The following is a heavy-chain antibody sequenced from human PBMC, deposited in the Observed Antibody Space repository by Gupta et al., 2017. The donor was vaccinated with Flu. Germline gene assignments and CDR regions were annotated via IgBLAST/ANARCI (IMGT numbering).Heavy chain of an antibody. Sequence: IRQAPGRGLEWVSFIGLRGTNISYAESLKGRFTISRDNAKNSLFLQMNSLRVEDTAVYFCARGVKHRTDASDLWGRGTMVTVSS. D-gene: IGHD2-21*01. J-gene: IGHJ3*01. CDR2: IGLRGTNI. V-gene: IGHV3-11*01. CDR3: ARGVKHRTDASDL.